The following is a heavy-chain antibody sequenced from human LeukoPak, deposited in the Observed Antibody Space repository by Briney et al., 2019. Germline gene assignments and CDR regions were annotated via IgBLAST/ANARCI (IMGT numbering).Heavy chain of an antibody. J-gene: IGHJ3*01. V-gene: IGHV3-23*01. CDR2: ISGSGMLT. D-gene: IGHD3-22*01. CDR3: AKYYYDSGGRGNDAFDV. CDR1: GFSFGSYA. Sequence: GGSLRLSCATSGFSFGSYAMSWVRQASGKGLEWVSSISGSGMLTYYADSVRGRFTISRDNSKNTLYLQMSSLRAEDTATFYCAKYYYDSGGRGNDAFDVWGQGTLVTVSS.